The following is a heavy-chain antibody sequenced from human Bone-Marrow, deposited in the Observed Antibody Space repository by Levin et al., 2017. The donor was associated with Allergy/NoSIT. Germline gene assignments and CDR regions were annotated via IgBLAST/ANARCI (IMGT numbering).Heavy chain of an antibody. D-gene: IGHD3-10*01. Sequence: PGGSLRLSCKASGSTFTSYGISWVRQAPGQGLEWMGWISAYNGNTNYAQKLQGRVTMTTDTSTSTAYMELRSLRSDDTAVYYCAISPDYYGSGSYHNWFDPWGQGTLVTVSS. V-gene: IGHV1-18*01. CDR1: GSTFTSYG. CDR2: ISAYNGNT. CDR3: AISPDYYGSGSYHNWFDP. J-gene: IGHJ5*02.